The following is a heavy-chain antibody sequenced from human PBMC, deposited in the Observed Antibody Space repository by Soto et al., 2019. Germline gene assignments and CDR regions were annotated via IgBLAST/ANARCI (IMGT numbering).Heavy chain of an antibody. J-gene: IGHJ6*02. D-gene: IGHD3-10*01. Sequence: QVQLVESGAEVRKPGSSVKVSCKASGGTFSSYAISWVRQAPGQGLEWMGGIIPIGATSSYAQKFQGRVTITADESTSTVYMELRSLRSEDTAIYYCAKDLLGFGYTYADVWGQGTTVTVSS. CDR2: IIPIGATS. V-gene: IGHV1-69*12. CDR1: GGTFSSYA. CDR3: AKDLLGFGYTYADV.